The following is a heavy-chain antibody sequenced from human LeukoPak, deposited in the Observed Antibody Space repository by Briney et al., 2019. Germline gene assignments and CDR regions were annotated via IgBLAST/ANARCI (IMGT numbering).Heavy chain of an antibody. J-gene: IGHJ4*02. CDR1: GYTFTGYY. V-gene: IGHV1-2*02. D-gene: IGHD4-17*01. Sequence: ASVKVSCKASGYTFTGYYIHWVRQAPGQGLEWMGWINPNSGGTNYAQKFQGRVTMTRDTSISTAYMELSRLRSDDTAVYYCAREVTTGQSFDYWGQGTLVTVSS. CDR2: INPNSGGT. CDR3: AREVTTGQSFDY.